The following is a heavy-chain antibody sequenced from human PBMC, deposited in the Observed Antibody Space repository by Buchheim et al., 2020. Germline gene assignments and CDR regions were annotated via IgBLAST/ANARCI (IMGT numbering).Heavy chain of an antibody. V-gene: IGHV3-23*01. D-gene: IGHD4-17*01. CDR2: TGASGFTT. J-gene: IGHJ4*02. CDR3: AKAHTLTSLGY. Sequence: EVQLLESGGGLVQPGGSLRLSCAASGFTFSSYAMSWVRQAPGKGLEWVSVTGASGFTTYYADSVKGRFTISRDNSKNTIYLQMNGLRAEVTAVYYCAKAHTLTSLGYWGQGTL. CDR1: GFTFSSYA.